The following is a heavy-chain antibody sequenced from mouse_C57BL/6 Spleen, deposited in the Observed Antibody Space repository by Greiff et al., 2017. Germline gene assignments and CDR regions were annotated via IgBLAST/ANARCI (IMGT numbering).Heavy chain of an antibody. D-gene: IGHD1-1*01. Sequence: QVQLQQPGAELVKPGASVKLSCKASGYTFTSYWMHWVKQRPGRGLEWIGRIDPNSGGTKYNEKFKSKATLTVDKPSSTAFMQLSSLTSEDSAIYKFARETVVATRYYAMDYWGQGTSVTVSS. CDR3: ARETVVATRYYAMDY. CDR2: IDPNSGGT. V-gene: IGHV1-72*01. CDR1: GYTFTSYW. J-gene: IGHJ4*01.